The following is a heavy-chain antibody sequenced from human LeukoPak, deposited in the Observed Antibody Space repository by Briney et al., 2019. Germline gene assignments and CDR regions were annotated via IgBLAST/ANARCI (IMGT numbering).Heavy chain of an antibody. D-gene: IGHD6-19*01. CDR3: AREGWAVARKVDY. J-gene: IGHJ4*02. Sequence: GGSLRLSCAASGFSFSSYWMTWVRQAPGKGLEWVANMNEDGSEKYYVDSVTGRFTISRDNAKNSLYLQMNSLRAEDTAVYYCAREGWAVARKVDYWGRGTLVTVSS. V-gene: IGHV3-7*01. CDR1: GFSFSSYW. CDR2: MNEDGSEK.